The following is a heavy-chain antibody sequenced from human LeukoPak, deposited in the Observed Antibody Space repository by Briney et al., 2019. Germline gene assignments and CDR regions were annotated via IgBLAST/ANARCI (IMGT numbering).Heavy chain of an antibody. Sequence: GGSLRLSCAASGFTVSSNYMSWVRQAPGKGLEWVSVIYSGGSTYYADSVKGRFTISRDNSKNTLYLQMNSLRAEDTAVYYCARASGDIVETATMGSYWGQGTLVTVSS. D-gene: IGHD5-18*01. V-gene: IGHV3-66*01. CDR1: GFTVSSNY. CDR3: ARASGDIVETATMGSY. J-gene: IGHJ4*02. CDR2: IYSGGST.